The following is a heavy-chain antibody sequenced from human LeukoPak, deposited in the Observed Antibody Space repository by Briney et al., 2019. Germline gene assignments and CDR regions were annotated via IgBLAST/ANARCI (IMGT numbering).Heavy chain of an antibody. Sequence: GGSLRLSCAASGFTVSSNYMSWVRQAPGKGLEWVSVIYSGGSTYYADPVKGRFTISRDNSKNTLYLQMNSLRAEDTAVYYCARDRYYDSSGYYYDDAFDIWGQGTMVTVSS. J-gene: IGHJ3*02. CDR1: GFTVSSNY. D-gene: IGHD3-22*01. CDR2: IYSGGST. CDR3: ARDRYYDSSGYYYDDAFDI. V-gene: IGHV3-53*01.